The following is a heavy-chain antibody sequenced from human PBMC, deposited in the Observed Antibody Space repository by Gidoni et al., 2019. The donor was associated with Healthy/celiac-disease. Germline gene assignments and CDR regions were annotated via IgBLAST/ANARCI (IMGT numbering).Heavy chain of an antibody. Sequence: EVQLVESGGGLVQPGGSLRLSCAASGFTFRSYAMHWVRQAPGKGLEYVSAISSNGGSTYYANSVKGRFTISRDNSKNTLYLQMGSLRAEDMAVYYCARGRDGYNPNDAFDIWGQGTMVTVSS. CDR3: ARGRDGYNPNDAFDI. D-gene: IGHD5-12*01. CDR2: ISSNGGST. CDR1: GFTFRSYA. V-gene: IGHV3-64*01. J-gene: IGHJ3*02.